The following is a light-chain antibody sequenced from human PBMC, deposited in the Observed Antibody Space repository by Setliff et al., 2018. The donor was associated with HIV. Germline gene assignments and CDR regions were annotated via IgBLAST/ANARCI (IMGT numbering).Light chain of an antibody. CDR3: AAWDDSLSGYV. V-gene: IGLV1-47*01. CDR2: RSN. Sequence: HSVLTQPPSASGTPGQRVPVSCSGRSSNIGWNYVYWYQQLPGTAPKLLISRSNQRPSGVPDRFSGSKSGTSASLAISGLRSEDEADYYCAAWDDSLSGYVFGTGTKV. CDR1: SSNIGWNY. J-gene: IGLJ1*01.